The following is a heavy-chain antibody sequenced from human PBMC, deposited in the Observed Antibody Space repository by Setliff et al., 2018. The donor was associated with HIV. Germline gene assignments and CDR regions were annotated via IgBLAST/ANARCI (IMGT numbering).Heavy chain of an antibody. J-gene: IGHJ5*02. CDR2: IIPILGIA. V-gene: IGHV1-69*10. CDR1: GGTFSSYA. D-gene: IGHD6-19*01. Sequence: GPQLKVSCKASGGTFSSYAISWVRQAPGQGLEWMGGIIPILGIANYAQKFQGRVTITADKSTSTAYMELSSLTSEDTAIYYCVRDLPGPAISSGWMKNLFDPWGQGTLVTVSS. CDR3: VRDLPGPAISSGWMKNLFDP.